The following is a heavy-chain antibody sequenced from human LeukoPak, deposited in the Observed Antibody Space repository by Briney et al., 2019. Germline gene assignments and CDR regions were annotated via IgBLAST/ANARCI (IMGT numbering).Heavy chain of an antibody. CDR1: GFTFSFYT. CDR2: ISTSSTYI. CDR3: AKDYSKASYYGSGTYYRPNWFDP. V-gene: IGHV3-21*01. J-gene: IGHJ5*02. Sequence: GGSLRLSCAASGFTFSFYTMTWVRQAPGKGLEWVSSISTSSTYIYYADSLKGRFTISRDNAKNSLSLQMNSLRAEDTAVYYCAKDYSKASYYGSGTYYRPNWFDPWGQGTLVTVSS. D-gene: IGHD3-10*01.